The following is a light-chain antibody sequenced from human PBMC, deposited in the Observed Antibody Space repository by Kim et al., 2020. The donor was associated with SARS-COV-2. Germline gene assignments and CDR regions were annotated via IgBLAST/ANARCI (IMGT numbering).Light chain of an antibody. CDR2: EDN. CDR3: LSYDTNNTV. Sequence: GKTVTISCTRSSGSIASNYVQWYQQRPGSSPTTVIYEDNQRPSGVPDRFSGSIDSSSNSASLTISGLKTEDEAEYYCLSYDTNNTVFGGGTKLTVL. CDR1: SGSIASNY. J-gene: IGLJ3*02. V-gene: IGLV6-57*01.